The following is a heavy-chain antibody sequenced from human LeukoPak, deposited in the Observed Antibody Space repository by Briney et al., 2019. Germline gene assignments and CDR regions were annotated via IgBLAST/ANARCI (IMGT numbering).Heavy chain of an antibody. CDR1: GYSISSGYY. CDR3: ARATYDYVWGSYRYNSQFDY. CDR2: IYHSGST. J-gene: IGHJ4*02. V-gene: IGHV4-38-2*02. Sequence: PSETLSLTCTVSGYSISSGYYWGWIRQPPGKGLEWIGSIYHSGSTYYNPSLKSRVTISVDTSKNQFSLKLSSVTAADTAVYYCARATYDYVWGSYRYNSQFDYWGQGTLVTVSS. D-gene: IGHD3-16*02.